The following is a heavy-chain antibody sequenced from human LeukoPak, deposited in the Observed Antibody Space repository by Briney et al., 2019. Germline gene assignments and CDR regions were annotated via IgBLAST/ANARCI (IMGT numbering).Heavy chain of an antibody. J-gene: IGHJ5*02. V-gene: IGHV3-7*05. Sequence: SGGSLRLSCAASGFTFSSYWMSWVRQAPGKGLEWVANIKQHGSEKYYVDSVKGRFTISRDNAKNSLYLQMNSLRAEDTAVYYCARDVIVARGNRFDPWGQGTLVTVSS. CDR1: GFTFSSYW. CDR3: ARDVIVARGNRFDP. CDR2: IKQHGSEK. D-gene: IGHD5-12*01.